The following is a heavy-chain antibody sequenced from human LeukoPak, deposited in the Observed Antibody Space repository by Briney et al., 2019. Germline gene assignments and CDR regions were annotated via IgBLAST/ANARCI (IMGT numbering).Heavy chain of an antibody. V-gene: IGHV3-7*01. J-gene: IGHJ4*02. CDR3: ARAVRGVRGAAFDY. CDR1: GFTFSSYW. Sequence: GGSLRLSCAASGFTFSSYWMSWVRQAPGKGLEWVANIKQDGSEKYYVDSVKGRFTISRDNAKNSLYLQMNSLRAEDTAVYYCARAVRGVRGAAFDYWGQGTLVTVSS. CDR2: IKQDGSEK. D-gene: IGHD3-10*01.